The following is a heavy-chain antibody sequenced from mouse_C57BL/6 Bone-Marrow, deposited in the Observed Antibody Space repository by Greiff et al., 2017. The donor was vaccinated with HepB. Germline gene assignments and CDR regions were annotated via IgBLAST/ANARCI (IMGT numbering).Heavy chain of an antibody. V-gene: IGHV1-82*01. J-gene: IGHJ3*01. CDR3: ARDYYGSSPFAY. CDR1: GYAFSSSW. CDR2: IYPGDGDT. D-gene: IGHD1-1*01. Sequence: VKLVESGPELVKPGASVKISCKASGYAFSSSWMNWVKQRPGKGLEWIGRIYPGDGDTNYNGKFKGKATLTADKSSSTAYMQLSSLTSEDSAVYFCARDYYGSSPFAYWGQGTLVTVSA.